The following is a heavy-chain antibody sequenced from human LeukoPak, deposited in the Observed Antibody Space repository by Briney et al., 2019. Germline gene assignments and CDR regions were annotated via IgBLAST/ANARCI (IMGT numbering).Heavy chain of an antibody. CDR2: ISVYRSKT. D-gene: IGHD4-17*01. CDR3: ARDNGDYNFDY. Sequence: ASVKVSCKASRHTFTSYGLSWVRQAPGQGLEWMGWISVYRSKTNYAQKFQGRITLTTDASTRTTFMELRSLRSDDTAVYYCARDNGDYNFDYWGQGTLVTVSS. V-gene: IGHV1-18*01. J-gene: IGHJ4*02. CDR1: RHTFTSYG.